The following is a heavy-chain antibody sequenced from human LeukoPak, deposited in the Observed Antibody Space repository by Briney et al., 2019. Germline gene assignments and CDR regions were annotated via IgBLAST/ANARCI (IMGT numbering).Heavy chain of an antibody. CDR2: TYYTGST. CDR1: GDSISSGSYY. D-gene: IGHD6-13*01. V-gene: IGHV4-39*07. J-gene: IGHJ4*02. Sequence: PSDTLSLTCSVSGDSISSGSYYWGWIRLPPGKGLEWIGNTYYTGSTYYNPSLKSRVTISVDTSKNQFSLKLSSVTAADTAVYYCARVVNEYSSSWASYYFDYWGQGTLVTVSS. CDR3: ARVVNEYSSSWASYYFDY.